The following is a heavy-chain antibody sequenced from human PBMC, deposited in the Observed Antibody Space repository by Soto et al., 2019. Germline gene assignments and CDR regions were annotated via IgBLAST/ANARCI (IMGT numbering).Heavy chain of an antibody. Sequence: SETLSLTCSVTGASTSNYHYSWIRQSPGKGLEWIGYVYHRGTTYYTPSLKSRVNMSVDTSTNEFYLNLKSVTAADTAVYYCALGGYNYGRPFDFWGQGTLVTVSS. D-gene: IGHD5-18*01. V-gene: IGHV4-59*01. J-gene: IGHJ4*02. CDR2: VYHRGTT. CDR1: GASTSNYH. CDR3: ALGGYNYGRPFDF.